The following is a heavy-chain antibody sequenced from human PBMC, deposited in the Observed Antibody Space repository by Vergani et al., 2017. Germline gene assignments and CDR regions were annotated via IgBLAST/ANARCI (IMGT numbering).Heavy chain of an antibody. D-gene: IGHD6-13*01. CDR1: GFTFSSYW. Sequence: EVQLVESGGGLVQPGGSLRLSCAASGFTFSSYWMSWVRQAPGKGLEWVANIKQDGSEKYYVDSVKGRFTISRDNAKNSLYVQMNSLRVEDTAVYYCAREMGSSIIDYWGQGTLVTVSS. CDR2: IKQDGSEK. CDR3: AREMGSSIIDY. V-gene: IGHV3-7*03. J-gene: IGHJ4*02.